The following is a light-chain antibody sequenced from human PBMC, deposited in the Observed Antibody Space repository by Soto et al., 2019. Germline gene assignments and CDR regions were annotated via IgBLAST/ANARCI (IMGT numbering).Light chain of an antibody. CDR3: QQYGSSGT. CDR2: GAS. Sequence: EIVLTQSPGTLSLSPGERATLSCRASQSVSNNYLAWYQQKPGQAPRLLIYGASNRATDIPDRFSGSESRTDFTLTISRLEPEDFAVYYCQQYGSSGTFGQGTKVDIK. V-gene: IGKV3-20*01. J-gene: IGKJ1*01. CDR1: QSVSNNY.